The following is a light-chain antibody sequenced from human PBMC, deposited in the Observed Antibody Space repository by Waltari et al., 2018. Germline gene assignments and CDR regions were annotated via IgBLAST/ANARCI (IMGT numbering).Light chain of an antibody. Sequence: DIVMTQSPDSLAVSLGERATINCMSSQSVLSSSNNKNYLAWYQQKPGQPPKLLIYWASTREPGVPDRFSGGGSGTDFTLTISSLQAEDVAVYYCQQYYGSPLTFGGGTKVEIK. J-gene: IGKJ4*01. CDR1: QSVLSSSNNKNY. CDR3: QQYYGSPLT. V-gene: IGKV4-1*01. CDR2: WAS.